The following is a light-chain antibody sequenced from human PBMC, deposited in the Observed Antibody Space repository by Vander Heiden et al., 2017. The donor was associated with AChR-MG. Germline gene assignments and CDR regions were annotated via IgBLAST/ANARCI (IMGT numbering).Light chain of an antibody. CDR2: DAS. CDR3: QQHWNWPAIT. J-gene: IGKJ5*01. V-gene: IGKV3-11*01. Sequence: EIVLTQSPATLPLSPEERATLSCRASQSVSRSLAWFQQKPGQAPRLLIYDASSRATGIPARFSGSGSGTDFTLTISSLEPEDFAVYYCQQHWNWPAITFGQGTRLEIK. CDR1: QSVSRS.